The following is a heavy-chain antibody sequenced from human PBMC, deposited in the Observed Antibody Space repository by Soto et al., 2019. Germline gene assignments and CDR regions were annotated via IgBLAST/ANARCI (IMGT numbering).Heavy chain of an antibody. V-gene: IGHV4-34*01. CDR3: AKAIGGSSYSSPGY. J-gene: IGHJ4*02. Sequence: TSQTLSLTCAVDGGSFSGYYWTWIRQPPGTGLEWIGEINHSGSTNYNPSLKSRVTISVDNSKNTLYLEMNSLGDEDTAVYYCAKAIGGSSYSSPGYWGQGTLVTVSS. D-gene: IGHD3-22*01. CDR2: INHSGST. CDR1: GGSFSGYY.